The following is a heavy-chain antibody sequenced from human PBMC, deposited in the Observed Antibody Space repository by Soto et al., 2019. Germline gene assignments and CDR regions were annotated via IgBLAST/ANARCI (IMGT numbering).Heavy chain of an antibody. Sequence: PSQTLSLTCAISGHSVSSNSAAWNWIRQSPSRGLEWLGRTYYRSKWYNDYAVSVKSRITINPDTSKNQFSLQLNSVTPEDTAVYYCARDLDYYDSSGYYYYYGMDVWGQGTTVTVSS. CDR3: ARDLDYYDSSGYYYYYGMDV. D-gene: IGHD3-22*01. CDR2: TYYRSKWYN. J-gene: IGHJ6*02. CDR1: GHSVSSNSAA. V-gene: IGHV6-1*01.